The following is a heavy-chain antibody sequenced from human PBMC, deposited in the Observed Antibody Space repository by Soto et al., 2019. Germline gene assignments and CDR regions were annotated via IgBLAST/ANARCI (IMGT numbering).Heavy chain of an antibody. V-gene: IGHV4-59*08. CDR2: IYYSGST. CDR3: ARHAPYCSSTSHCAYGMDV. CDR1: GGSISSYY. D-gene: IGHD2-2*01. J-gene: IGHJ6*02. Sequence: ASETLSLTCTVSGGSISSYYWSWIRQPPGKGLEWIGYIYYSGSTHYNPSLKSRVTISVDTSKNHFSLKLSSVTAADTAVYYCARHAPYCSSTSHCAYGMDVWGQGTTVTVSS.